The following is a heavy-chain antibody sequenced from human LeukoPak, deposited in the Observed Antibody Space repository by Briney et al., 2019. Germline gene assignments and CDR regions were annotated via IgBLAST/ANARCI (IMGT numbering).Heavy chain of an antibody. V-gene: IGHV3-66*02. Sequence: PGGSLRLSCAASGFTVSSNYMSWVRQAPGKGLEWVSVIYSGGSTYYADSVEGRFTISRDNSKNTLYLQMNNLRAEDTAVYYCARGTSSSSGIGDYWGQGTLVTVSS. J-gene: IGHJ4*02. CDR3: ARGTSSSSGIGDY. CDR2: IYSGGST. D-gene: IGHD6-6*01. CDR1: GFTVSSNY.